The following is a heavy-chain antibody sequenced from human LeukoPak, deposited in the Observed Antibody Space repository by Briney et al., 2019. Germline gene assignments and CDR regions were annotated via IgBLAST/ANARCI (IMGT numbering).Heavy chain of an antibody. CDR2: INHSGST. D-gene: IGHD2-2*01. CDR3: ARGGAQGYCSSTSCYKAHRFDP. Sequence: PSETLSLTCAVYGGSFSGYYWSWIRQPPGKGLEWIGEINHSGSTNYNPSLKSRVTISVDTSKNQFSLKLSSVTAADTAVYYCARGGAQGYCSSTSCYKAHRFDPWGQGTLVTVSS. CDR1: GGSFSGYY. V-gene: IGHV4-34*01. J-gene: IGHJ5*02.